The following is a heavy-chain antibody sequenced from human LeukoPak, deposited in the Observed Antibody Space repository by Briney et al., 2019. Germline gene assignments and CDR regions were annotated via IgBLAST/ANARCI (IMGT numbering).Heavy chain of an antibody. J-gene: IGHJ5*02. V-gene: IGHV4-39*07. Sequence: SETLSLTCSVSGGSISSRSYYWGWIRQPPGKGLEWIGSIYYSGITYYNPSLKSRVTISVDTSKNQFSLKLSSVTAADTAVYYCARGTMVRGVIGQNWFDPWGQGTLVTVSS. D-gene: IGHD3-10*01. CDR1: GGSISSRSYY. CDR3: ARGTMVRGVIGQNWFDP. CDR2: IYYSGIT.